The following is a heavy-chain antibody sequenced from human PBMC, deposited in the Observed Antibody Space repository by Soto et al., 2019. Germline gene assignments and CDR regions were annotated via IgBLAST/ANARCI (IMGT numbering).Heavy chain of an antibody. D-gene: IGHD3-3*01. J-gene: IGHJ5*02. CDR2: IYYSGST. CDR1: GGSVSSGSYH. V-gene: IGHV4-61*01. Sequence: QVQLQESVPGLLKPSETLSLTCTVSGGSVSSGSYHWSWFRQPPGKGLEWLGCIYYSGSTNYNPSLKSRVTISVDTSKNQFSLKLSSVTAADTAVYYCARDIPYYDFWSGYSHNWFDPWGQGTLVTVSS. CDR3: ARDIPYYDFWSGYSHNWFDP.